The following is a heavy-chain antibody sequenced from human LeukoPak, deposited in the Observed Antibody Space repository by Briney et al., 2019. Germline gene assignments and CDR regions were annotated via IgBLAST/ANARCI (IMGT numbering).Heavy chain of an antibody. D-gene: IGHD1-7*01. CDR2: IYTSGST. Sequence: SETLSLTCTVSGGSISSYYWSWIRQPAGKGLEWIGRIYTSGSTNYNPSLKSRVTMSVDTSKNQFSLKLSSVTAADTAVYYCARGLTGTRLIYYYMDVWGKGTTVTVSS. V-gene: IGHV4-4*07. J-gene: IGHJ6*03. CDR1: GGSISSYY. CDR3: ARGLTGTRLIYYYMDV.